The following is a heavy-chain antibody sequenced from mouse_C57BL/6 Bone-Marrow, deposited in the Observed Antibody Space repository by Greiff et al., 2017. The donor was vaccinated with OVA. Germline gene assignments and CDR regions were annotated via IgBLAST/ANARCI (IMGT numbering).Heavy chain of an antibody. Sequence: EVMLVESGGGLVKPGGSLKLSCAASGFTFSSYAMSWVRQTPEKRLEWVATISDGGSYTYYPDNVKGRFTISRDNAKNNLYLQMSHLKSEDTAMYYCARDRYSNLYYFDYWGQGTTLTVSS. J-gene: IGHJ2*01. CDR3: ARDRYSNLYYFDY. CDR1: GFTFSSYA. D-gene: IGHD2-5*01. CDR2: ISDGGSYT. V-gene: IGHV5-4*01.